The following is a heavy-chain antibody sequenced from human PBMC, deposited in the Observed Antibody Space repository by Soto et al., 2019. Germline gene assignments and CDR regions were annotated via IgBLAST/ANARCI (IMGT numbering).Heavy chain of an antibody. CDR2: IIPIFGTA. J-gene: IGHJ3*02. D-gene: IGHD3-22*01. CDR3: ARATYYYDSSGYYSAFDI. V-gene: IGHV1-69*01. CDR1: GGTFSSYA. Sequence: QVQLVQSGAEVKKPGSSVKVSCKASGGTFSSYAISWVRQAPGQGLEWMGGIIPIFGTANYAQKFQGRVTITADESTRTAYMELSSLRSEDTAVYYCARATYYYDSSGYYSAFDIWGQGTMVTVSS.